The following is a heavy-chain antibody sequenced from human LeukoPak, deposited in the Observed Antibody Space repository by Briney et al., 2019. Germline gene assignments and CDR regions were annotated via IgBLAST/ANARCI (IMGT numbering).Heavy chain of an antibody. CDR1: GFTFSSYR. CDR2: NRSDTSTK. Sequence: PGGSLRLSCAASGFTFSSYRINWVRPAPGEGLEWVSYNRSDTSTKYYADSVKGRFTISKDNAKNSVYLQMNSLRAEDTAVYYCTRDSGYEFDHWGQRTLVSVSS. V-gene: IGHV3-48*04. D-gene: IGHD5-12*01. J-gene: IGHJ4*02. CDR3: TRDSGYEFDH.